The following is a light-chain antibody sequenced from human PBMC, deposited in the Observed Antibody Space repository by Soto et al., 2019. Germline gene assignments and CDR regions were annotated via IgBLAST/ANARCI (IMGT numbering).Light chain of an antibody. Sequence: DIQMTQSPSSLFASVGDRVTITCQATQDINIYLNWYQQKPGQTPKLLISWASTRESGVPDRFSGSGSGTDFTLTISSLQAEDVAVYYCQQYYGTPTFGGGTKVEIK. CDR2: WAS. CDR1: QDINIY. V-gene: IGKV4-1*01. CDR3: QQYYGTPT. J-gene: IGKJ4*01.